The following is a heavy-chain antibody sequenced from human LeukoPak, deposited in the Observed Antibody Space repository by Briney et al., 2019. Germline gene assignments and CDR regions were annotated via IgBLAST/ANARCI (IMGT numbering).Heavy chain of an antibody. D-gene: IGHD6-13*01. V-gene: IGHV4-59*01. CDR2: IYYSGST. Sequence: PSETLSLTCTVSGGSISSYYWSWIRQPPGKGLEWIGCIYYSGSTNYNPSLKSRVTISVDTSKNQFSLKLSSVTAADTAVYYCARGIAAAGNNWFDPWGQGTLVTVSS. CDR3: ARGIAAAGNNWFDP. CDR1: GGSISSYY. J-gene: IGHJ5*02.